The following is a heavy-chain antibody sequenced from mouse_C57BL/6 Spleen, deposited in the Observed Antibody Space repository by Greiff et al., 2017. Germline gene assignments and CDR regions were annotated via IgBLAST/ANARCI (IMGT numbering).Heavy chain of an antibody. CDR1: GFTFSSYA. Sequence: EVKLVESGGGLVKPGGSLKLSCAASGFTFSSYAMSWVRQTPEKRLEWVATISDGGSYTYYPDNVKGRFTISRDNAKNNLYLQMSHLKSEDTAMYYCARGGLLLDYWGQGTTLTVSS. V-gene: IGHV5-4*03. CDR2: ISDGGSYT. CDR3: ARGGLLLDY. D-gene: IGHD2-3*01. J-gene: IGHJ2*01.